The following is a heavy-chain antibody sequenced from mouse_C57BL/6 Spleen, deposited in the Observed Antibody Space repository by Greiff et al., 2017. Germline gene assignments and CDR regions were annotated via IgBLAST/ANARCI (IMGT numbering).Heavy chain of an antibody. V-gene: IGHV1-82*01. Sequence: VQLQHSGPELVKPGASVKISCKASGYAFSSSWMNWVKQRPGKGLEWIGRIYPGDGDTNYNGKFKGKATLTADKSSSTAYRQISSLTSEDSAVYFCATLTTVYVDYWRQGTTLTVSS. J-gene: IGHJ2*01. CDR3: ATLTTVYVDY. CDR2: IYPGDGDT. CDR1: GYAFSSSW. D-gene: IGHD1-1*01.